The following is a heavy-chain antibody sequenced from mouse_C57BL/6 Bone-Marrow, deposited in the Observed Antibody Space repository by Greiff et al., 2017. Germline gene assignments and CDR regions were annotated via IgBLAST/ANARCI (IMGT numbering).Heavy chain of an antibody. J-gene: IGHJ3*01. D-gene: IGHD4-1*01. CDR2: INPGSGGT. Sequence: VQLQQSGAELVRPGTSVKVSCKASGYAFTNYLIEWVKQRPGQGLEWIGVINPGSGGTNYNEKFKGKATLTADKSSSTTYMQLSSLTSEDSAVYVCARTKSWVSWYAYWDRGTLVTVTA. CDR3: ARTKSWVSWYAY. V-gene: IGHV1-54*01. CDR1: GYAFTNYL.